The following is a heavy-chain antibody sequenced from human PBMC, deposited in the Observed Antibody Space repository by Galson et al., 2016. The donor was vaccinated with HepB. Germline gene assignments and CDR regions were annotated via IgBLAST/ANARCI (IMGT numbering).Heavy chain of an antibody. Sequence: SLRLSCAASGFTFSSYAINWVRQAPGKGLDWVSTISSGGVNTYYADSVRGRFTISRDNSKNTLYLQMNSLRAEDTAVYYCARLLWFGGFPYGMDVWGQGTTVTVSS. D-gene: IGHD3-10*01. J-gene: IGHJ6*02. CDR1: GFTFSSYA. CDR2: ISSGGVNT. CDR3: ARLLWFGGFPYGMDV. V-gene: IGHV3-23*01.